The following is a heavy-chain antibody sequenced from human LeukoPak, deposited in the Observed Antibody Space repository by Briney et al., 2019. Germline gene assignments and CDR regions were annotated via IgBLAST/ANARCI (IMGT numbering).Heavy chain of an antibody. J-gene: IGHJ4*02. D-gene: IGHD7-27*01. CDR2: IRSKGYGGTT. Sequence: GGSLRLSCTASGFTFGDYAMSWVRQAPGQGLEWVGFIRSKGYGGTTEYAASVKDRFTISRDDSKSIAYLQMNSLKTEDTAVYYCTRAWAPDYWGQGTLVTVSS. V-gene: IGHV3-49*04. CDR3: TRAWAPDY. CDR1: GFTFGDYA.